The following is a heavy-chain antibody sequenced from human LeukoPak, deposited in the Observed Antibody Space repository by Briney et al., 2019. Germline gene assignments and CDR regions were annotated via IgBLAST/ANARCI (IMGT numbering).Heavy chain of an antibody. V-gene: IGHV4-39*01. CDR3: ARRTGLARSGWLHFDY. Sequence: SETLSLTCTVSGGSINSRSYYWAWIRQPPGKGLEWIGHVSYSGTTYYNPSLQSRLTMTVDTSKDQFSLKLTSVTAADAAVYYCARRTGLARSGWLHFDYWGQGTLVSVSS. D-gene: IGHD6-19*01. CDR1: GGSINSRSYY. CDR2: VSYSGTT. J-gene: IGHJ4*02.